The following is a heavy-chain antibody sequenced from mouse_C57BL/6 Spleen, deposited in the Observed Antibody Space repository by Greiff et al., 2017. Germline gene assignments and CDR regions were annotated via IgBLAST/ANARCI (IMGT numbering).Heavy chain of an antibody. V-gene: IGHV1-47*01. CDR3: AGGGACGSYPYGYFDV. J-gene: IGHJ1*03. CDR2: FHPYNDDT. Sequence: QVQLQQSGAELVKPGASVKMSCKASGYTFTTYPIEWMKQNHGKSLEWIGNFHPYNDDTKYNEKFKGKATLTVEKSSSTVYLDLSRLTSDDSAVYYCAGGGACGSYPYGYFDVWGTGTTVTVSS. CDR1: GYTFTTYP. D-gene: IGHD1-1*02.